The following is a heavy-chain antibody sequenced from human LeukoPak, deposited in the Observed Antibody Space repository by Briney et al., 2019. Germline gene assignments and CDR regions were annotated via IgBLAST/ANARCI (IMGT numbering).Heavy chain of an antibody. CDR2: ITGGGGTT. V-gene: IGHV3-23*01. D-gene: IGHD2-2*01. Sequence: PGGSLRLSCAASGLTFSNYAMSWVRQAPGKGLEWVSTITGGGGTTYYADSVKGRFTISRDNAKNSLYLQMSSLRAEDTAFYYCAREGYCSVTSCAYAMDVWGQGTTVTVSS. CDR1: GLTFSNYA. CDR3: AREGYCSVTSCAYAMDV. J-gene: IGHJ6*02.